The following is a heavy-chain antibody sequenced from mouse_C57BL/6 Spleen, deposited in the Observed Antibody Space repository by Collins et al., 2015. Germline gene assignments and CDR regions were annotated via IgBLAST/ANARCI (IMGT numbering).Heavy chain of an antibody. CDR1: GYSITSGYY. J-gene: IGHJ3*01. CDR3: ARRGYAWFAY. CDR2: ISYDGSN. Sequence: DVQLQESGPGLVKPSQSLSLTCSVTGYSITSGYYWNWIRQFPGNKLEWMGYISYDGSNNYNPSLKNRISITRDTSKNQFFLKLNSATTEDTATYYCARRGYAWFAYWGQGTLVTVSA. V-gene: IGHV3-6*01. D-gene: IGHD2-14*01.